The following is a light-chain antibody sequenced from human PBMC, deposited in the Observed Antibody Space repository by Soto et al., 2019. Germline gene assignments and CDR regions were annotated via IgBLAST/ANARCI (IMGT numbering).Light chain of an antibody. CDR3: QQFNYWPPIT. CDR1: QSVSSSY. Sequence: EIVLTQSPGTLSLSPGERATLSFRASQSVSSSYLAWYQQKPGQAPRLLIYGASSRATGIPDRFSGSGSGTDFTLTISRLEPEDFAVYYCQQFNYWPPITFGQGRRLEI. CDR2: GAS. V-gene: IGKV3-20*01. J-gene: IGKJ5*01.